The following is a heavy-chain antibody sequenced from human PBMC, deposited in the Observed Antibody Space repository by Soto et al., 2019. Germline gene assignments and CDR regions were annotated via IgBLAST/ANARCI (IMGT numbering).Heavy chain of an antibody. CDR1: GFTFDDYA. D-gene: IGHD6-13*01. CDR3: AKGITYSSSLYYFDY. V-gene: IGHV3-9*01. CDR2: ISWNSGSI. Sequence: PVRSLRLSCAASGFTFDDYAMHWVRQAPGKGLEWVSGISWNSGSIGYADSVKGRFTISRDNAKNSLYLQMNSLRAEDTALYYCAKGITYSSSLYYFDYWGQGTLVTVSS. J-gene: IGHJ4*02.